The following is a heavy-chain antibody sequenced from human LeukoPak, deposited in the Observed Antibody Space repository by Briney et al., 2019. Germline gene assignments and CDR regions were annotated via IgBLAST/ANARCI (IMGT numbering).Heavy chain of an antibody. CDR3: ARDNSIHERGWWFDP. CDR1: GYSFTSHY. D-gene: IGHD4-23*01. CDR2: INPRGTST. J-gene: IGHJ5*02. Sequence: ASVKVSCKASGYSFTSHYMHWVRQAPGQGLEWMGLINPRGTSTIYAEKFLGRIIMTRDMSTTTDYMELSSLKSDDTAVYYCARDNSIHERGWWFDPWGQGTLVTVSS. V-gene: IGHV1-46*01.